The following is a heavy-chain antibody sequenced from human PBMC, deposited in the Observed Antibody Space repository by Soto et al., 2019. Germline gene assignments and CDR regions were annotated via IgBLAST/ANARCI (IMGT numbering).Heavy chain of an antibody. CDR2: ISSSTYI. CDR3: ARGGSGDFDY. J-gene: IGHJ4*02. CDR1: GFTFSSYS. Sequence: GGSLRLSCAASGFTFSSYSLNWVRQAPGKGLEWVSSISSSTYIYYADSVKGRFTISRDSAKNSLYLQMNSLRAEDTAVYYCARGGSGDFDYWGQGTLVTVSS. D-gene: IGHD2-15*01. V-gene: IGHV3-21*01.